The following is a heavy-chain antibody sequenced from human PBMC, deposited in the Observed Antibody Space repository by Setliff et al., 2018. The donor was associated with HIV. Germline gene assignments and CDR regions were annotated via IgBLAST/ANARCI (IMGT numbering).Heavy chain of an antibody. D-gene: IGHD5-12*01. J-gene: IGHJ4*02. V-gene: IGHV4-4*09. CDR2: IYSNGIT. CDR3: ARLPRGPWRWDY. Sequence: SETLSLTCTVSGGSVGVDCWSWIRQPPGKGLEWIGYIYSNGITRYNPSLKSRVTISLDTSKIEFSLTLKSVTAADTAIYYCARLPRGPWRWDYWGQGMLVTVSS. CDR1: GGSVGVDC.